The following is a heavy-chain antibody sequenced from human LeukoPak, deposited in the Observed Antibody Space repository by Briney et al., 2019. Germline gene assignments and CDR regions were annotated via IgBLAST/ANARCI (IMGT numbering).Heavy chain of an antibody. CDR3: INYDFWSGYFL. V-gene: IGHV4-38-2*01. CDR1: GYSISSAYY. Sequence: PSETLSLTCAVSGYSISSAYYWGWIRQPPGKGLEWIASIYHSGSTYCNPSLKSRVTISVDTSKNQFSLKLSSATAADTAVYYCINYDFWSGYFLWGQGTLVTVSS. D-gene: IGHD3-3*01. CDR2: IYHSGST. J-gene: IGHJ4*02.